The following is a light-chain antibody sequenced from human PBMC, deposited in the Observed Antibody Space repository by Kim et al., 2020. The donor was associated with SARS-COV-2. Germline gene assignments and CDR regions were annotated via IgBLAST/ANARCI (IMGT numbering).Light chain of an antibody. Sequence: QSAQTQPASVSGSPGQSITISCTGTSVDVGTYNLVSWYRQYPGKAPKLIIYDVNKRPSGVPNRFSGSKSGNTASLTISGLQAEDEADYYCCIYVGSSTSVLFGGGTQLTVL. V-gene: IGLV2-23*02. J-gene: IGLJ2*01. CDR3: CIYVGSSTSVL. CDR2: DVN. CDR1: SVDVGTYNL.